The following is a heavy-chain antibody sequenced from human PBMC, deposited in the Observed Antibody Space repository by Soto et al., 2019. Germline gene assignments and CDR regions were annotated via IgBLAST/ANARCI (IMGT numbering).Heavy chain of an antibody. CDR1: GGSFIGYY. CDR2: INQSANT. Sequence: SETQSLTCAVSGGSFIGYYWTGIRQIPGKGLEWIGEINQSANTKYNPSLMSRVTMSVDTSRNQFSLKLRSVTAADTAVYYCARPSYALNWDFHYGMQVWGQGTSVTVSS. V-gene: IGHV4-34*01. CDR3: ARPSYALNWDFHYGMQV. J-gene: IGHJ6*02. D-gene: IGHD2-2*01.